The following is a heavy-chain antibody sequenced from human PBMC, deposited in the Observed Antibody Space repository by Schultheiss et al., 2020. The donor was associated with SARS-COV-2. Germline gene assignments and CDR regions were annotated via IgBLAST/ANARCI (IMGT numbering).Heavy chain of an antibody. CDR2: IYYSGST. V-gene: IGHV4-61*08. Sequence: SETLSLTCTVSGGSISSGGYYWSWIRQLPGKGLEWIGYIYYSGSTNYNPSLKSRVTISVDKSKNQFSLKLSSVTAADTAVYYCAREDYGGEDYWGQGTLVTVSS. CDR1: GGSISSGGYY. CDR3: AREDYGGEDY. J-gene: IGHJ4*02. D-gene: IGHD4-17*01.